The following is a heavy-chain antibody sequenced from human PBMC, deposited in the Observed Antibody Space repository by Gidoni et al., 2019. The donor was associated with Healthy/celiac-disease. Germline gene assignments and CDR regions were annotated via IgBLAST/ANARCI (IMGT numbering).Heavy chain of an antibody. CDR2: ISYDGSNK. CDR3: AKPQNGYSYGSNYYYYYGMDV. D-gene: IGHD5-18*01. J-gene: IGHJ6*02. CDR1: GFTFSRYG. Sequence: QVQLVESGGGVVQPGRSLRLSCAASGFTFSRYGMHWVRQAPGKGLEWVAVISYDGSNKYYADSVKGRFTISRDNSKNTLYLQMNSLRAEDTAVYYCAKPQNGYSYGSNYYYYYGMDVWGQGTTVTVSS. V-gene: IGHV3-30*18.